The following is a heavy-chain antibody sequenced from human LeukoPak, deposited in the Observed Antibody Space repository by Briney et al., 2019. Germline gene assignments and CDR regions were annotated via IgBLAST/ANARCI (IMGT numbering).Heavy chain of an antibody. V-gene: IGHV4-59*12. CDR2: IYYSGST. CDR3: ARSRGGYSYGYVRYYYGMDV. CDR1: GGSISSYY. J-gene: IGHJ6*02. Sequence: SETLSLTCAVSGGSISSYYWSWIRQPPGKGLEWIGYIYYSGSTNYNPSLKSRVTISVDTSKNQFSLNQSSMTAADTGVYYCARSRGGYSYGYVRYYYGMDVWGQATTVTVSS. D-gene: IGHD5-18*01.